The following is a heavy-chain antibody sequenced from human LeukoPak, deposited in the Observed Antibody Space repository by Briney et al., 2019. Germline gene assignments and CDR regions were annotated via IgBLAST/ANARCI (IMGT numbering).Heavy chain of an antibody. CDR2: ISSSSSYI. Sequence: PGRSLRLSCAASGFTFSSYSMNWVRQAPGKGLEWVSSISSSSSYIYYADSVKGRFTISRDNAKNSLYLQMNSLRAEDTAVYYCARDRGDTAIFSGFDYWGQGTLVTVSS. J-gene: IGHJ4*02. CDR1: GFTFSSYS. V-gene: IGHV3-21*01. CDR3: ARDRGDTAIFSGFDY. D-gene: IGHD5-18*01.